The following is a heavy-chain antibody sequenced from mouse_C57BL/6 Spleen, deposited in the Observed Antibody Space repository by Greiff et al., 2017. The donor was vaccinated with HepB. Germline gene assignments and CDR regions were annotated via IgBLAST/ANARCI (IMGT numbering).Heavy chain of an antibody. J-gene: IGHJ2*01. D-gene: IGHD2-4*01. V-gene: IGHV1-76*01. CDR2: IYPGSGNT. Sequence: VQLQQSGAELVRPGASVKLSCKASGYTFTDYYINWVKQRPGQGLEWIARIYPGSGNTYYNEKFKGKATLTAEKSSSTAYMQLSSLTSEDSAVYFCARREPIYYDYDGYFDDWGQGTTLTVSS. CDR3: ARREPIYYDYDGYFDD. CDR1: GYTFTDYY.